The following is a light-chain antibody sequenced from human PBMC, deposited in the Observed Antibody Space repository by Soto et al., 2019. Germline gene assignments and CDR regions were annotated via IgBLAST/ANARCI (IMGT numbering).Light chain of an antibody. CDR1: QGISSY. CDR2: AAS. Sequence: DIQLTQSPSFLSASVGDRVTITCRASQGISSYLAWYQQKPGKAPNLLIYAASTLQSGVPSRFSGSGSGTEFTLTIISLQPEDFATYYCQQHNSYPVTFGGGTKVEIK. J-gene: IGKJ4*01. V-gene: IGKV1-9*01. CDR3: QQHNSYPVT.